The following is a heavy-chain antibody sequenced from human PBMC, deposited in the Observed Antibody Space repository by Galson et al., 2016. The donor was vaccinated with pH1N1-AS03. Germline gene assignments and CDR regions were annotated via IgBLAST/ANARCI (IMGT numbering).Heavy chain of an antibody. CDR2: INGSGNNT. V-gene: IGHV3-23*01. Sequence: SLRLSCAASGFTFGSFAMSWVRQAPGKGLEWVSAINGSGNNTYYGDSVKGRLTISRDNSKNMLYLQMNSLRAEDTAVYYCAKDKGLGGGSCYQYWGQGTLVTVSS. CDR3: AKDKGLGGGSCYQY. CDR1: GFTFGSFA. J-gene: IGHJ4*02. D-gene: IGHD2-15*01.